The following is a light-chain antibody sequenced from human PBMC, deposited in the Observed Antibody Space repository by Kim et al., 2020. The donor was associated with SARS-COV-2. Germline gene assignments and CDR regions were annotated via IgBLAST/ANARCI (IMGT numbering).Light chain of an antibody. Sequence: DIQMTQSPSFLSASVGDRVTITCRASQDIRNDLGWYQQNPGRAPKRLIYGASSLQSGVPSRFSGSGSGTEFTLTISSLQPEDFATYFCLQHKTYPITFGQGTRLEIK. CDR1: QDIRND. CDR3: LQHKTYPIT. CDR2: GAS. V-gene: IGKV1-17*01. J-gene: IGKJ5*01.